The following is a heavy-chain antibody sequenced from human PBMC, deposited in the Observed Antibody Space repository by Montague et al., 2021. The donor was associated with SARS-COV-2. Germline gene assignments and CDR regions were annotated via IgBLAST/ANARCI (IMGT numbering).Heavy chain of an antibody. Sequence: SETLSLTCTVSGGSISSSGYYWAWIRQPPGKGLEWIGSIYYRGSTYYNPSLKSRVIISVDTSKNQLSLKLSSVTAADTAVYYCATQEDPSGWIPGPFDFWGQGTLLTVSS. D-gene: IGHD6-19*01. CDR1: GGSISSSGYY. V-gene: IGHV4-39*01. J-gene: IGHJ4*02. CDR2: IYYRGST. CDR3: ATQEDPSGWIPGPFDF.